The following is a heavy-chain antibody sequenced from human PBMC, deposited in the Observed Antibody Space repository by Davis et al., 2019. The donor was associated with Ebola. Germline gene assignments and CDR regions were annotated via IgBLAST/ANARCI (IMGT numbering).Heavy chain of an antibody. Sequence: SETLSLTCTVSGGSISSSSYYWGWIRQPPGKGLEWIGSIYYSGSTYYNPSLKSRVTISVDTSKNQFSLKLSSVTAADTAVYYCARGLTGTAAGLDYWGQGTLVIVSS. CDR1: GGSISSSSYY. J-gene: IGHJ4*02. D-gene: IGHD6-13*01. V-gene: IGHV4-39*01. CDR3: ARGLTGTAAGLDY. CDR2: IYYSGST.